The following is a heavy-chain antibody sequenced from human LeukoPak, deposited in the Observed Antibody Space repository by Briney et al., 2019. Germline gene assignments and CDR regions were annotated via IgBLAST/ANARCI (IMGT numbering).Heavy chain of an antibody. J-gene: IGHJ5*02. D-gene: IGHD4-23*01. CDR3: ARRISFYGGNNNWFDP. CDR1: GGSISGYY. CDR2: IYYSGST. Sequence: SETLSLTCTVSGGSISGYYWSWIRQPPGKGLEWIGYIYYSGSTNYNPSLKSRVTISVDTSKNQFSLKLSSVTAADTAVYYCARRISFYGGNNNWFDPWGQGTLVTVSS. V-gene: IGHV4-59*08.